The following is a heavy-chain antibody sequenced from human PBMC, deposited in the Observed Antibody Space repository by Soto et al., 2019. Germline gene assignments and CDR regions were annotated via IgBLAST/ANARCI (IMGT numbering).Heavy chain of an antibody. CDR2: ISAYNGNT. Sequence: ASVKVSCKASGYTFTRYGISWVRQAPGQGLEWMGWISAYNGNTNYAQKLQGRVTMTTDTSTSTAYMELRSLRSDDTAVYYCARDEYDYVWGSYRNIDYWGQGTLVTVSS. J-gene: IGHJ4*02. V-gene: IGHV1-18*04. CDR1: GYTFTRYG. D-gene: IGHD3-16*02. CDR3: ARDEYDYVWGSYRNIDY.